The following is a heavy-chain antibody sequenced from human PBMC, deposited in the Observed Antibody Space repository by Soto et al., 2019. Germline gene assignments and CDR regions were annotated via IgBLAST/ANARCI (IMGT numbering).Heavy chain of an antibody. V-gene: IGHV1-69*11. CDR2: IIPILSTP. CDR3: ARPIQYYFDTSAQSAWFDP. D-gene: IGHD3-22*01. CDR1: GGTFGSYA. Sequence: QVQLVQSGAEVKKPGSSVKASCKTSGGTFGSYAISWVRQAPGQGLEWMGGIIPILSTPNYAQKFQGRVTITADESTSTAYMELSSLRSEDTAVYYCARPIQYYFDTSAQSAWFDPWGQGTLVTVSS. J-gene: IGHJ5*02.